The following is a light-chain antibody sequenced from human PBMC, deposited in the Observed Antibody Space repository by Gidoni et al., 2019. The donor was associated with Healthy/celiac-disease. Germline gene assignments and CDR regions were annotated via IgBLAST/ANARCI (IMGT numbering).Light chain of an antibody. CDR2: DAS. CDR1: QSISSW. V-gene: IGKV1-5*01. Sequence: DIKMTQSPSTLSASVGDRVTNTCRASQSISSWLAWYQQKPGKAPKLLIYDASSLASGVPARFSGSGSGTEFTLTISSLQPDDFATYYCQQYNRSSRAFGQGTKVEIK. J-gene: IGKJ1*01. CDR3: QQYNRSSRA.